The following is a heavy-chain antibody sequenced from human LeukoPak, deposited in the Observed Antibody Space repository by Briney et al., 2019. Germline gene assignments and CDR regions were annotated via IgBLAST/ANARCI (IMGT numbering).Heavy chain of an antibody. CDR3: AIEIVGATNKARRIDY. CDR1: GGSFSGYY. CDR2: IYHSGST. Sequence: PSETLSLTCAVYGGSFSGYYWGWIRQPPGKGLEWIGSIYHSGSTYYNPSLKSRVTISVDTSKNQFSLKLSSVTAADTAVYYCAIEIVGATNKARRIDYWGQGTLVTVSS. D-gene: IGHD1-26*01. V-gene: IGHV4-38-2*02. J-gene: IGHJ4*02.